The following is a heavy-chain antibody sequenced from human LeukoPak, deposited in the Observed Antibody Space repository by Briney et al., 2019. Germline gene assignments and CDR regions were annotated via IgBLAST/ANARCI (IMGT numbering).Heavy chain of an antibody. CDR1: GFTFDDYA. CDR2: ISWNSGSI. CDR3: AREDGTFQY. J-gene: IGHJ1*01. V-gene: IGHV3-9*01. Sequence: GGSLRLSCAASGFTFDDYAMHWVRQAPGKGLEWVSGISWNSGSIGYADSVKGRFTISRDNAKNSLYLQMNSLRVEDTAVYYCAREDGTFQYWGQGTLVTVSS.